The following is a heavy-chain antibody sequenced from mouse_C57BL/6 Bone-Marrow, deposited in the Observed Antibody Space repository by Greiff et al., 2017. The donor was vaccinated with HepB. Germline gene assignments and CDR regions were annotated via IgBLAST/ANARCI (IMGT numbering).Heavy chain of an antibody. J-gene: IGHJ3*01. CDR2: IYPGDGDT. CDR3: ASFDGYYLAY. V-gene: IGHV1-82*01. CDR1: GYAFSSSW. D-gene: IGHD2-3*01. Sequence: QVQLKESGPELVKPGASVKISCKASGYAFSSSWMNWVKQRPGKGLEWIGRIYPGDGDTNYNGKFKGKATLTADKSSSTAYMQLSSLTSEDSAVYFCASFDGYYLAYWGQGTLVTVSA.